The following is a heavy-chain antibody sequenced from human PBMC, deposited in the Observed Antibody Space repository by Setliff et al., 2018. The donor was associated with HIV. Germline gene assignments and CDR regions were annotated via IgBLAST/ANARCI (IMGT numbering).Heavy chain of an antibody. J-gene: IGHJ4*02. V-gene: IGHV4-38-2*01. Sequence: PSETLSLTCAVSGYSISSGCYWGWIRQPPGKGLEWIGIMYHTGSTYYSPSLNSRFTISVDTSKNQFSLKLRSVTAADTAVYYCARQPLYNDYDWRSYYFDYWGQGSLVTVSS. D-gene: IGHD5-12*01. CDR2: MYHTGST. CDR3: ARQPLYNDYDWRSYYFDY. CDR1: GYSISSGCY.